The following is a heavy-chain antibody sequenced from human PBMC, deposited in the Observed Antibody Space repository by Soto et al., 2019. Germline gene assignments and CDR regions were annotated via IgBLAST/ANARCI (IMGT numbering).Heavy chain of an antibody. Sequence: SETLSLTCAVYGGSFSGYYWRWIRQPPGKGLEWIGEINHSGSTNYNPSLKSRVTISVDTSKNQFSLKLSSVTAADTAVYYCARERVIYYDFWIGYYTPYYYYGMDVWGQGTTVTVSS. V-gene: IGHV4-34*01. J-gene: IGHJ6*02. CDR3: ARERVIYYDFWIGYYTPYYYYGMDV. CDR2: INHSGST. D-gene: IGHD3-3*01. CDR1: GGSFSGYY.